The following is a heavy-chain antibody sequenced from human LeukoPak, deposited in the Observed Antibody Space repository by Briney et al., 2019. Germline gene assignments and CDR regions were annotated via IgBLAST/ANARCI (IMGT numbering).Heavy chain of an antibody. CDR3: ARDLRVEQLVRIYYFDY. CDR1: GYTFTGYY. Sequence: GESLKISCKGSGYTFTGYYMHWVRQAPGQGLEWMGWINPNSGGTNYAQKFQGRVTMTRDTSISTAYMELSRLRSDDTAVYYCARDLRVEQLVRIYYFDYWGQGTLVTVSS. D-gene: IGHD6-6*01. V-gene: IGHV1-2*02. CDR2: INPNSGGT. J-gene: IGHJ4*02.